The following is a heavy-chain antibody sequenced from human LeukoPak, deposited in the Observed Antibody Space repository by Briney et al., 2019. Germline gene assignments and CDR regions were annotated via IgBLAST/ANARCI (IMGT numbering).Heavy chain of an antibody. D-gene: IGHD2-15*01. V-gene: IGHV1-8*01. Sequence: SSVKVSCKASGYTFSSHDINWVRQATGQGLEWMGWMNPNSGNTGYAQKFQGRVTMTRNTSISTAYMELSSLRSEDTAVYYCARAEGSGYCSGGSCYQWGQGTLVTVSS. J-gene: IGHJ4*02. CDR2: MNPNSGNT. CDR3: ARAEGSGYCSGGSCYQ. CDR1: GYTFSSHD.